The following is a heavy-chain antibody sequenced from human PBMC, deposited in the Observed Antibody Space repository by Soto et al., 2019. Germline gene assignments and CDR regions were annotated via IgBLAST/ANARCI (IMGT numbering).Heavy chain of an antibody. J-gene: IGHJ6*02. CDR2: ISYDGSNK. CDR1: GFTFSSYG. D-gene: IGHD1-26*01. Sequence: QVQLVESGGGVVQPGRSLRLSCAASGFTFSSYGMHWVRQAPGKGLEWVAVISYDGSNKYYADSVKGRFTISRDNSKNTMYMHMNSLRAEDTAVYYCAKDVVVGATPGLGDYYYYYGMDVWGQGTTVTVS. CDR3: AKDVVVGATPGLGDYYYYYGMDV. V-gene: IGHV3-30*18.